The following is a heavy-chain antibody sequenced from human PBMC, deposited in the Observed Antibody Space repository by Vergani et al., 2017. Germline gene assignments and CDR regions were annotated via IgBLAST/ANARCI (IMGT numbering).Heavy chain of an antibody. CDR3: ARAAARTLYGMDV. V-gene: IGHV4-4*08. CDR2: IYTSGST. Sequence: QVQLQESGPGLVKPSETLSLTCTVSGGSISSYYWSWIRQPPGKGLEWIGYIYTSGSTNYNPSLKSRVTMSVDTSKNQFSLKLSSVTAADTAVYYCARAAARTLYGMDVWGQGTTVTVSS. D-gene: IGHD6-13*01. J-gene: IGHJ6*02. CDR1: GGSISSYY.